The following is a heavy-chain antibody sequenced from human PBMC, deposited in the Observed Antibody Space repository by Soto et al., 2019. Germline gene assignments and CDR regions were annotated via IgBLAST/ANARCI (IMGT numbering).Heavy chain of an antibody. CDR2: ISYDGSNK. CDR3: GRCSSTSCHLGADY. CDR1: GFIFSNYA. V-gene: IGHV3-30-3*01. D-gene: IGHD2-2*01. J-gene: IGHJ4*02. Sequence: QVQLVESGGGVVQPGMSLRLSCAASGFIFSNYAMHWVRQAPGKGLEWVALISYDGSNKYYADSVKGRFTISRDNSKNTLYLQMNSLRTEDTAVYYCGRCSSTSCHLGADYWGQGTLVTVSS.